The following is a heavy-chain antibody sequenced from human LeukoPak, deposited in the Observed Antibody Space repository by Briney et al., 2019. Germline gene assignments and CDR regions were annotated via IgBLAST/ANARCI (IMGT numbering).Heavy chain of an antibody. J-gene: IGHJ4*02. V-gene: IGHV3-74*01. CDR3: AREAPPSYYDILTGYYSY. D-gene: IGHD3-9*01. Sequence: PGGSLRLSCAASGFTFSSYWMHWVRRAPGKGLVWVSRINSDGSSTSYADSVKGRFTISRDNAKNTLYLQMNSLRAEDTAVYYCAREAPPSYYDILTGYYSYWGQGTLVTVSS. CDR2: INSDGSST. CDR1: GFTFSSYW.